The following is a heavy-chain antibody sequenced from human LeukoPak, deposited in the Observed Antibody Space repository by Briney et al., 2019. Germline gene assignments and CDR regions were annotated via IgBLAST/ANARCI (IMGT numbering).Heavy chain of an antibody. J-gene: IGHJ4*02. CDR2: ISASGGST. CDR1: GFIFSSYA. V-gene: IGHV3-23*01. Sequence: PGGSLRLSCEASGFIFSSYAMSWVRQAPGKGLEWVSVISASGGSTHYADSVKGRFTISRDNSKNTLYLQMNSLRAEDTAVYYCARVSYGDYGYYFDYWGQGTLVTVSS. D-gene: IGHD4-17*01. CDR3: ARVSYGDYGYYFDY.